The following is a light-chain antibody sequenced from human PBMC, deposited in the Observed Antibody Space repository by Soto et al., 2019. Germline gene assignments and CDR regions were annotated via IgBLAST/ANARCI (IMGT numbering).Light chain of an antibody. J-gene: IGLJ2*01. Sequence: QSALTQPASVSGSLGQSITISCTGTSSDVGGYNYISWYQQHPGKAPKLMIYDVGNRPSGVSNRFSGSKSGNTASLTISGLRAEDEADYYCSSYTSSSIMVFGGGTQLTVL. CDR1: SSDVGGYNY. CDR2: DVG. CDR3: SSYTSSSIMV. V-gene: IGLV2-14*03.